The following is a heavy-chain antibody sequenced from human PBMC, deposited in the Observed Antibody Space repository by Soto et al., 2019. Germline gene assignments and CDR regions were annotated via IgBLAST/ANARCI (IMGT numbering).Heavy chain of an antibody. V-gene: IGHV3-33*01. CDR3: ARDFREAPYYYYGMDV. J-gene: IGHJ6*02. CDR2: IWYDGSNK. Sequence: ESGGGVVQPGRSLRLSCAASGFTFSSYGMHWVRQAPGKGLEWVAVIWYDGSNKYYADSVKGRFTISRDNSKNTLYLQMNSLRAEDTAVYYCARDFREAPYYYYGMDVWGQGTTVTVSS. CDR1: GFTFSSYG.